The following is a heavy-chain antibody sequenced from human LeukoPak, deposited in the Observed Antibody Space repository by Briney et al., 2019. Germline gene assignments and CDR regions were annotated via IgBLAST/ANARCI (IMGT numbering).Heavy chain of an antibody. CDR2: ISGSGGGT. CDR3: ATVKDY. V-gene: IGHV3-23*01. Sequence: GGSLRLSCAASGFTFSGYAMSWVRQAPGKGLEWVSTISGSGGGTYYADSVKGRFTISRDNSKNTLYLQMDSLRAEDTAIYFCATVKDYWGQGTLVTVSS. J-gene: IGHJ4*02. CDR1: GFTFSGYA.